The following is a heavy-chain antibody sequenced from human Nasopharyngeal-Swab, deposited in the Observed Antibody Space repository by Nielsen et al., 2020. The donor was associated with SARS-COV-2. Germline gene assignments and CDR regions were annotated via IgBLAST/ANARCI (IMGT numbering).Heavy chain of an antibody. D-gene: IGHD4-17*01. Sequence: GESLKISCAASGFTFSSYSMNWVRQAPGKGLEWVSYISSSSTIYYTDSVKGRFTISRDNAKNSLYLQMNSLRDEDTAVYYCARGIGYGDYSAFDFWGQGTMVTVSS. V-gene: IGHV3-48*02. CDR2: ISSSSTI. J-gene: IGHJ3*01. CDR1: GFTFSSYS. CDR3: ARGIGYGDYSAFDF.